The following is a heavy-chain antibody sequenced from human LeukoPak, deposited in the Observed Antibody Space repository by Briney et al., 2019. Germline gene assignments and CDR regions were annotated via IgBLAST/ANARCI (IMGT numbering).Heavy chain of an antibody. CDR3: ARDLAYSRLDY. V-gene: IGHV3-7*01. J-gene: IGHJ4*02. CDR1: GLTFSSSW. CDR2: INPDGNKK. D-gene: IGHD5-18*01. Sequence: GGSLRLSCAVSGLTFSSSWLDWVRQAPGKGLEWVASINPDGNKKYSADSVKGRFTISRDDAENSLYLQMNSLRVEDTAFYYCARDLAYSRLDYWGQGMLVTVSS.